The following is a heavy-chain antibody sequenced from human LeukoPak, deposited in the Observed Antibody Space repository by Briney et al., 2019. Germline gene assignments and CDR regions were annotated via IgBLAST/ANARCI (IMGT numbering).Heavy chain of an antibody. CDR2: ISWDGTT. J-gene: IGHJ4*02. D-gene: IGHD3-22*01. V-gene: IGHV3-43*01. CDR1: GFIFEDYT. Sequence: RGSLRLSCAASGFIFEDYTMHWVRQAPGKTLEWVSLISWDGTTYYTDSLKGRFTISRDNSKNSLYLQMDTLRSEDTAFYYCVKDLSYESSGSGFDRWGQGTLVTVSS. CDR3: VKDLSYESSGSGFDR.